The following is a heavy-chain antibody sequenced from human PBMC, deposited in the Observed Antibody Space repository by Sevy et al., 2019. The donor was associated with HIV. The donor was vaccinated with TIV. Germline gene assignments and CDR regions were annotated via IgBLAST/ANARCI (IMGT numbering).Heavy chain of an antibody. Sequence: SETLSLTCTVSGGSISSYYWSWIRQPPGKGLEWIGYIYYSGSTNYNPSLKSRVTISVDTSKNQFSLKLSSVTAADTAVYYCARAGIEYCSSTSCSNWFDPWGQGTLVTVSS. CDR3: ARAGIEYCSSTSCSNWFDP. V-gene: IGHV4-59*01. J-gene: IGHJ5*02. CDR2: IYYSGST. CDR1: GGSISSYY. D-gene: IGHD2-2*01.